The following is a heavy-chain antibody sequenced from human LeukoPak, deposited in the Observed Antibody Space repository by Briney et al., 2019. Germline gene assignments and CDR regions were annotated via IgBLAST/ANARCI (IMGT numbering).Heavy chain of an antibody. V-gene: IGHV1-46*01. J-gene: IGHJ6*02. CDR3: ARSMVIIDYYYYGMDV. CDR2: INPSGGST. D-gene: IGHD3-3*01. CDR1: XY. Sequence: XYMHWVRQAPXQGXXWRGIINPSGGSTSYAQKFQGRVTMTRDTSTSTVYMELSSLRSEDTAVYYCARSMVIIDYYYYGMDVWGQGTTVTVSS.